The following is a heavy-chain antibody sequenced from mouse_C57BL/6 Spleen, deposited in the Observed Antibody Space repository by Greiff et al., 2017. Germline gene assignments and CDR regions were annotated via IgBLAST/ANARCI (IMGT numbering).Heavy chain of an antibody. V-gene: IGHV3-6*01. CDR1: GYSITSGYY. CDR3: ARGDLTGRGGY. J-gene: IGHJ2*01. CDR2: ISYDGSN. Sequence: VQLQQSGPGLVKPSQSLSLTCSVTGYSITSGYYWNWIRQFPGNKLEWMGYISYDGSNNYNPSLKNRISITRDTSKNQFFLKLNSVTTEDTATYYCARGDLTGRGGYWGQGTTLTVSS. D-gene: IGHD4-1*01.